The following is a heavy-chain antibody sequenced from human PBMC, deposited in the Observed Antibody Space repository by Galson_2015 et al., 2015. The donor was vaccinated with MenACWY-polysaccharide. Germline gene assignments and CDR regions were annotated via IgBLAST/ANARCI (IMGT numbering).Heavy chain of an antibody. Sequence: SCKASGYPFTSYGVTWVRQVPGQGLEWMGWISTYSGNTNYTQSLQGRVTLTTETSTRTAYMELRNLRSDDTATYYCARAGTRIAAAGTGGYYALDVWRLGTTVIVSS. V-gene: IGHV1-18*01. CDR1: GYPFTSYG. CDR3: ARAGTRIAAAGTGGYYALDV. D-gene: IGHD6-13*01. CDR2: ISTYSGNT. J-gene: IGHJ6*02.